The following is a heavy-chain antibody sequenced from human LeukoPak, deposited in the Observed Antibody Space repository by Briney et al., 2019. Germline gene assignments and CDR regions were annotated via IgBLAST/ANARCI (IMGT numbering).Heavy chain of an antibody. CDR2: IYSTGST. V-gene: IGHV4-4*07. Sequence: SETLSLTCAVSGDSISSYYWSWIRQPAGKGLEWIGRIYSTGSTNYNPSLKSRVTMSVDTSKNQFSLRLRSVTAADTAVYYCARQIASAGTAGFDFWGQGALVTVPS. CDR3: ARQIASAGTAGFDF. CDR1: GDSISSYY. J-gene: IGHJ4*02. D-gene: IGHD6-13*01.